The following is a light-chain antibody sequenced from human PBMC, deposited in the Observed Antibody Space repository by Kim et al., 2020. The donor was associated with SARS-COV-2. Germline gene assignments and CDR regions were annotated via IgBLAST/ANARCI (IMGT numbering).Light chain of an antibody. CDR1: SSDVGGYNH. CDR3: CSYAGSNTWV. Sequence: QSALTQPRSVSGSLGQSVIISCTGTSSDVGGYNHVSWYQQHPDKAPKFMIYDVNQRPSGVSDRFSGSKSGNTASLSISGLQAEDEADYYCCSYAGSNTWVYGGGTQLTVL. V-gene: IGLV2-11*01. CDR2: DVN. J-gene: IGLJ3*02.